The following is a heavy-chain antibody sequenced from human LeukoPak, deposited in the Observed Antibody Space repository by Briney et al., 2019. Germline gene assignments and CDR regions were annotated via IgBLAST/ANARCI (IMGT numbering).Heavy chain of an antibody. D-gene: IGHD5-24*01. V-gene: IGHV4-39*01. CDR2: IYYSGST. Sequence: KPSETLSLTCTVSGGSISSSSYYWGWIRQPPGKGLEWIGSIYYSGSTYYNPSLKSRVTISVDTSKNQFSLKLSSVTAADTAVYYCASLGGWLQLDYWGQGTLVTVSS. CDR3: ASLGGWLQLDY. J-gene: IGHJ4*02. CDR1: GGSISSSSYY.